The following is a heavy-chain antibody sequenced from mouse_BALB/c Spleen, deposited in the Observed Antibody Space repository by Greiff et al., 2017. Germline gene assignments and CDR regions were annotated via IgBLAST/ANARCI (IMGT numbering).Heavy chain of an antibody. D-gene: IGHD1-2*01. CDR1: GYTFTSYW. V-gene: IGHV1-7*01. CDR3: AREITTALDY. J-gene: IGHJ2*01. Sequence: QVQLQQSGAELAKPGASVKMSCKASGYTFTSYWMHWVKQRPGQGLEWIGYINPSTGYTEYNQKFKDKATLTADKSSSTAYMQLSSLTSEDSAVYYCAREITTALDYWGQGTTLTVSS. CDR2: INPSTGYT.